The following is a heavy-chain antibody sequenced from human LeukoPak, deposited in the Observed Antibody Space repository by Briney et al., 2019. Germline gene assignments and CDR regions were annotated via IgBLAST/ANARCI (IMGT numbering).Heavy chain of an antibody. J-gene: IGHJ6*03. CDR1: GFTFCSYA. CDR3: GSTIGDYYYMDV. V-gene: IGHV1-69*05. CDR2: IIPIFGTA. D-gene: IGHD5-24*01. Sequence: PGGSLRLSCAASGFTFCSYAISWVRQAPGQGLEWMGGIIPIFGTANYAQKFQGRVTITTDESTSTAYMELSSLRSEDTAVYYCGSTIGDYYYMDVWGKGTTVTVSS.